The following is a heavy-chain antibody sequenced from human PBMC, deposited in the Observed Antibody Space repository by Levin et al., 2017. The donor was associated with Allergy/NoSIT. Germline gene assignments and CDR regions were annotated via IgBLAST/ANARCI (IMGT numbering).Heavy chain of an antibody. CDR2: IGTAGDT. CDR1: GFTFSSYD. V-gene: IGHV3-13*01. D-gene: IGHD6-13*01. J-gene: IGHJ4*02. Sequence: GESLKISCAASGFTFSSYDMHWVRQATGKGLEWVSAIGTAGDTYYPGSVKGRFTISRENAKNSLYLQMNSLRAGDTAVYYCARSSSWYANFDYWGQGTLVTVSS. CDR3: ARSSSWYANFDY.